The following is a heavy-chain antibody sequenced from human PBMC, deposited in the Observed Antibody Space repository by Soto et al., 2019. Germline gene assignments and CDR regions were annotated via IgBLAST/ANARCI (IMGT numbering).Heavy chain of an antibody. Sequence: ASVKVSCKSSGYTFTSYYMHWVRQAPGQGLEWMGIINPSGGSTSYAQKFQGRVTMTRDTSTSTVYMELSSLRSEDTAVYYCARDLGRGSGPGGWFDPWDQGTLVTVSS. J-gene: IGHJ5*02. D-gene: IGHD3-10*01. CDR1: GYTFTSYY. V-gene: IGHV1-46*01. CDR3: ARDLGRGSGPGGWFDP. CDR2: INPSGGST.